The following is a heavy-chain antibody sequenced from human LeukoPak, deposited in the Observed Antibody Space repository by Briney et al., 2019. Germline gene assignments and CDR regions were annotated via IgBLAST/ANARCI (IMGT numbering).Heavy chain of an antibody. CDR1: GFTVSLSY. CDR2: IHSAGST. D-gene: IGHD6-25*01. J-gene: IGHJ4*02. CDR3: ARAIRSGNYYFDY. Sequence: GGSLRLSCAASGFTVSLSYMSWVRQAPGRGLEWVSMIHSAGSTYYADSVRGRFTISRDNSKATLFLQMNSLKADDTAVYFCARAIRSGNYYFDYWGQGTLVTVSS. V-gene: IGHV3-53*01.